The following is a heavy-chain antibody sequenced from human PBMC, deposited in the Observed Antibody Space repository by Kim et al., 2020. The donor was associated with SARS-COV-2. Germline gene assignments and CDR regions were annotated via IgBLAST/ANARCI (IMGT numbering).Heavy chain of an antibody. D-gene: IGHD6-19*01. CDR2: IDPSDSYT. CDR1: GYSFSSYW. J-gene: IGHJ4*02. Sequence: GESLKISCKGSGYSFSSYWISWVRQMPGKGLEWMGSIDPSDSYTNYSPSFQGHVTISADKSISAAYLQWSSLKASDTAMYYCARHEGIAVALDYWGQGTLVTVSS. V-gene: IGHV5-10-1*01. CDR3: ARHEGIAVALDY.